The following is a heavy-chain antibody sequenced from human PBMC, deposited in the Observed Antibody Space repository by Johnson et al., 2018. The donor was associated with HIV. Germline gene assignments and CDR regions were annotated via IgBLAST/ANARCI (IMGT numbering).Heavy chain of an antibody. D-gene: IGHD3-10*01. CDR2: ISGSGGST. CDR3: ARDPPSYGSGSYFRAFDI. V-gene: IGHV3-23*04. Sequence: VQLVESGGGLVQPGGSLKLACAASGFTFSGSALHWVRQASGKGLEWVSAISGSGGSTYYADSVKGRFTISRDNSKNTLYLQMNRLTAEDTAVYYCARDPPSYGSGSYFRAFDIWGQGTMVTVSS. CDR1: GFTFSGSA. J-gene: IGHJ3*02.